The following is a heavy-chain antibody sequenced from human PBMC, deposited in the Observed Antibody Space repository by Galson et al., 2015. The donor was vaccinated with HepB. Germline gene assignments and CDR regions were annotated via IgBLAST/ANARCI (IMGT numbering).Heavy chain of an antibody. CDR1: GYSFTTRW. CDR2: IYPGDSDT. J-gene: IGHJ4*02. CDR3: ARRSIAATSPFDY. D-gene: IGHD6-6*01. Sequence: SGAEVKKPGESLKISCKGSGYSFTTRWIGWVRQMPGKGLEWMGIIYPGDSDTKYSPSFQGQVTISADKSISTAYLQWRSLKASDTAMYYCARRSIAATSPFDYWGQGTLVTVSS. V-gene: IGHV5-51*01.